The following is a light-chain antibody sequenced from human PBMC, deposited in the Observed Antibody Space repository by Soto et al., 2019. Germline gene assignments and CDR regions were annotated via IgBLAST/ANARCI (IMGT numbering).Light chain of an antibody. V-gene: IGKV1-5*01. CDR2: DAS. Sequence: DIQMTQSPSTLSASVGDRVTITCRASQSISSWLAWYQQKPGKAPKLLIYDASSLESGVPSRFSGSGSGTEFSLSISSLQANDFASYYCRQYNIYSYPFAQGTKVDFK. CDR1: QSISSW. CDR3: RQYNIYSYP. J-gene: IGKJ2*01.